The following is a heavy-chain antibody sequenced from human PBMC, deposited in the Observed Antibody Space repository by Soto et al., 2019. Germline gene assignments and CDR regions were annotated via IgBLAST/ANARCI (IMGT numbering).Heavy chain of an antibody. J-gene: IGHJ2*01. CDR3: ARCPRDGYGGAWYFDL. D-gene: IGHD5-12*01. V-gene: IGHV4-31*03. CDR2: IYYSGST. Sequence: TLSLTCTVSGGSISSGGYYGSWIRQHPGKGLEWIGYIYYSGSTYYNPSLKSRVTISVDTSKNQFSLKLSSVTAADTAVYYCARCPRDGYGGAWYFDLWGRGTLVTVSS. CDR1: GGSISSGGYY.